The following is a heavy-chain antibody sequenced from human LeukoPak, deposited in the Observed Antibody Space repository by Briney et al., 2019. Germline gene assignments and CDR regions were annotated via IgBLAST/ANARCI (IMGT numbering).Heavy chain of an antibody. J-gene: IGHJ6*03. CDR3: AKEGGSGWTYYYYMDV. D-gene: IGHD6-19*01. CDR1: GVTFSSYA. Sequence: GGSLRLSCAASGVTFSSYAMHWVRQAPGKGLEYVSAISSNGGSTYYANSVKGRFTISRDNSKNTLYLQMGSLRAEDMAVYYCAKEGGSGWTYYYYMDVWGKGTTVTVSS. CDR2: ISSNGGST. V-gene: IGHV3-64*01.